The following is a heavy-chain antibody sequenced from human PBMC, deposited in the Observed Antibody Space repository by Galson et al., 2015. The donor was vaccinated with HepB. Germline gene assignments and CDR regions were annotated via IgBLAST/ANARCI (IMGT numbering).Heavy chain of an antibody. D-gene: IGHD3-10*01. CDR2: IKQDGSEK. V-gene: IGHV3-7*01. Sequence: SLRLSCAASGFTFSSYWMSWVRQAPGKGLEWVANIKQDGSEKYYVDSVKGRFTISRDNAKNSLYLQMNSLRAEDTAVYYCARDLGWFGEGWEYGMDVWGQGTTVTVSS. CDR1: GFTFSSYW. J-gene: IGHJ6*02. CDR3: ARDLGWFGEGWEYGMDV.